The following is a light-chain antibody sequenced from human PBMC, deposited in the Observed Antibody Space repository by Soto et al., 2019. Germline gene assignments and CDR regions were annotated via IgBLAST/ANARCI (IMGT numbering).Light chain of an antibody. V-gene: IGKV3-15*01. CDR1: QSVSSS. J-gene: IGKJ2*01. CDR3: QQYNNWPLYT. Sequence: EIVMTQSPATLSVSPEERATLTCRASQSVSSSLAWYQQKPGQAPRLLIYGASTRATGIPARFSGSRSGTEFTLTISSLQSEDFAVYYCQQYNNWPLYTFGQGTKLEIK. CDR2: GAS.